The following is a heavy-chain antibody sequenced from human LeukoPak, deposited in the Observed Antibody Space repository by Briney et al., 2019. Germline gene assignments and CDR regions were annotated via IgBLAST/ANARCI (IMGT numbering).Heavy chain of an antibody. D-gene: IGHD3-3*01. V-gene: IGHV3-23*01. J-gene: IGHJ6*02. CDR2: ITGSGGGT. CDR3: AKDGGGSLEWLPPMDV. CDR1: GFTFSGHA. Sequence: GGSLRLSCAASGFTFSGHAMGWVRQAPGKGLEWVSSITGSGGGTYYGDSVKGRFTIPRDNSMNTLFLQMNSLRAEDTAVYYCAKDGGGSLEWLPPMDVWGQGTTVTVSS.